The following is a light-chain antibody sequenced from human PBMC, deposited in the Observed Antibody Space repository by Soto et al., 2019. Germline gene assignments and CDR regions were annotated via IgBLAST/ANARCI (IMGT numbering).Light chain of an antibody. CDR3: QVSNYWVGR. CDR2: GAS. CDR1: QSVSSSY. J-gene: IGKJ4*01. V-gene: IGKV3-20*01. Sequence: LTQSAGTLSLYQKERDTLSCRASQSVSSSYLAWYQQKPGQAPRLLIYGASSRATGIPDRFSGSGSGTDFTLAIRCLQSEDFALYYCQVSNYWVGRFGGGTKV.